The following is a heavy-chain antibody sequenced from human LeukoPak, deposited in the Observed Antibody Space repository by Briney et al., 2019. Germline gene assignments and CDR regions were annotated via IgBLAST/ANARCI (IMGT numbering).Heavy chain of an antibody. CDR1: GGSFSGYY. CDR2: INHSGST. J-gene: IGHJ6*02. CDR3: ARGSASRYGMDV. V-gene: IGHV4-34*01. Sequence: NASETLSLTCAVYGGSFSGYYWSWIRQPPGKGLEWIGEINHSGSTNYNPSLKSRVTISVDTSKNQFSLKLSSVTAADTAVYYCARGSASRYGMDVWGQGTTVTVSS.